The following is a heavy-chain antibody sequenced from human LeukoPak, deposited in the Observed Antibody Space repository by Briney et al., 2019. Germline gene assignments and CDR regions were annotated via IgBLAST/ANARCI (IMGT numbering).Heavy chain of an antibody. CDR2: IYHSGST. CDR1: GGSISSGGYY. D-gene: IGHD6-13*01. Sequence: SQTLSLTCTVSGGSISSGGYYWSWIRQPPGKGLEWIGYIYHSGSTYYNPSLKSRVTISVDRSKNQFSLKLSSVTAADTAVYYCARAEGPYSSWFDPWGQGTLVTVSS. V-gene: IGHV4-30-2*01. CDR3: ARAEGPYSSWFDP. J-gene: IGHJ5*02.